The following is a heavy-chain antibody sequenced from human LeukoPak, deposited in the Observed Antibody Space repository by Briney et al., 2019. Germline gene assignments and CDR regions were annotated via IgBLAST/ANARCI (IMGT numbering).Heavy chain of an antibody. V-gene: IGHV4-34*01. J-gene: IGHJ5*02. Sequence: SETLSLTCAVYGGSFSGYYWTCIRQPPGKGLEWIGEINHSGSTNYNPSLKSRVIISVDTSKNQFSLKLSSVTAADTAVYYCARVWFGESINWFDPWGQGTLVTVSS. D-gene: IGHD3-10*01. CDR2: INHSGST. CDR1: GGSFSGYY. CDR3: ARVWFGESINWFDP.